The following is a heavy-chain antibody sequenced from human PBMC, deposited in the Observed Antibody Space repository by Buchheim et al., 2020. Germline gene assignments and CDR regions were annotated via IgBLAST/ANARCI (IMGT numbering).Heavy chain of an antibody. J-gene: IGHJ6*02. CDR2: INPSGGST. D-gene: IGHD2-8*01. V-gene: IGHV1-46*01. Sequence: QVQLVQSGAEMKKPGASVKVSCKASGYTFTSYYMHWVRQAPGQGLEWMGIINPSGGSTSYARKFQGRVTMTRDTSTSTVYMELSSLRSEDTAVYYCARSPRDIVLMVYDYYYYGMDVWGQGTT. CDR3: ARSPRDIVLMVYDYYYYGMDV. CDR1: GYTFTSYY.